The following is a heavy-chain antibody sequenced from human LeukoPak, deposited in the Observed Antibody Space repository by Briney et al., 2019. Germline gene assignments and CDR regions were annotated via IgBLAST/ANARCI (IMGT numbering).Heavy chain of an antibody. CDR2: ISSKVKSYAT. CDR3: TPYRDRNWFDP. J-gene: IGHJ5*02. D-gene: IGHD5-24*01. Sequence: GGSLKLSYAASGFTFSSSALHWVRQAAGKGLEWDARISSKVKSYATTHAASVNGSSAISRDDSNNTAYLQMNSLKTEDTAVYYWTPYRDRNWFDPWGQGTLVTVSS. V-gene: IGHV3-73*01. CDR1: GFTFSSSA.